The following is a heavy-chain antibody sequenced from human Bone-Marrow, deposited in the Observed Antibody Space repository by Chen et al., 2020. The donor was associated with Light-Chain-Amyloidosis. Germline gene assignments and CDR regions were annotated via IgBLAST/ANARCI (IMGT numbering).Heavy chain of an antibody. D-gene: IGHD1-26*01. CDR1: GFTFTSYA. J-gene: IGHJ1*01. CDR2: IAGSGYTT. V-gene: IGHV3-23*01. CDR3: VKVAGVGARYLQH. Sequence: EVQLLESGGGLVQPGGSLRLSCAASGFTFTSYAMNWVRQAPGKGLEWVSVIAGSGYTTYYADSVKGRFTISRDNSKNTVYLDIDSLRAADTAVYYCVKVAGVGARYLQHWGQGTLVTVSS.